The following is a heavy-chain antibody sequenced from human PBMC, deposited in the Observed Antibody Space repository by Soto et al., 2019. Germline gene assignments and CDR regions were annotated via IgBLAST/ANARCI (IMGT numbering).Heavy chain of an antibody. V-gene: IGHV4-39*01. CDR1: GGSISSSSYY. J-gene: IGHJ5*02. Sequence: TSETLSLTCTVSGGSISSSSYYWGWIRQPPGKGLEWIGSIYYSGSTYYNPSLKSRVTISVDTSKNQFSLKLSPLTAADTAVYYCARRDQNRFDPWGQGTLVTVLL. CDR2: IYYSGST. CDR3: ARRDQNRFDP.